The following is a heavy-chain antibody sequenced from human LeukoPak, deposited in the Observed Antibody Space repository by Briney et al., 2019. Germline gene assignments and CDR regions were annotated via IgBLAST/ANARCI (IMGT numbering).Heavy chain of an antibody. D-gene: IGHD6-19*01. CDR1: GGTFSSYA. J-gene: IGHJ4*02. Sequence: ASVKVSCKASGGTFSSYAISWVRQAPGQGLEWMGGIIPIFGTANYAQKFQGRVTITADESTSTAYMELSSLRSEDTAVYYCASSRIAVAGTVDYWGQGTLVTVSS. CDR2: IIPIFGTA. CDR3: ASSRIAVAGTVDY. V-gene: IGHV1-69*13.